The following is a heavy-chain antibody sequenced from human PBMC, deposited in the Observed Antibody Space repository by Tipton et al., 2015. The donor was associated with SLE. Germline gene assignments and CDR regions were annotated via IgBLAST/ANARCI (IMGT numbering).Heavy chain of an antibody. CDR1: GSNNYG. D-gene: IGHD3-16*01. CDR2: ISYDGSYR. Sequence: SLRLSCVASGSNNYGMHWVRQAPGKGLEWVAVISYDGSYRSYADSVKGRFTISRDNSKNMLYLEMNGLRPEDTAVYYCARSVWGSSPGAFVVWGQGTMVTVSS. J-gene: IGHJ3*01. CDR3: ARSVWGSSPGAFVV. V-gene: IGHV3-30*03.